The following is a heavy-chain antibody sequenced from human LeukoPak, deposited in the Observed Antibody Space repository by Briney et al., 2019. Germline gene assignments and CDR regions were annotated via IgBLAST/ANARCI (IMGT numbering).Heavy chain of an antibody. CDR1: GFIFSDYW. CDR2: INRDGTGT. J-gene: IGHJ6*02. Sequence: GGSLRLSCAPSGFIFSDYWFHWVRQTPGQGLVWVAAINRDGTGTSHADSVRGRFTVSRDNAKNTLYLQMNSLRAEDTAVYYCARETGYSTGGFGEPTEAYGMDVWGQGTTVTVSS. CDR3: ARETGYSTGGFGEPTEAYGMDV. V-gene: IGHV3-74*01. D-gene: IGHD3-10*01.